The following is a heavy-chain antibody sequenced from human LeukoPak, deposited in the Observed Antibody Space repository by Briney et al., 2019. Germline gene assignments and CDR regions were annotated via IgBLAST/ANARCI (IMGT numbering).Heavy chain of an antibody. V-gene: IGHV4-30-4*01. CDR2: IYYSGST. J-gene: IGHJ4*02. Sequence: SETLSLTCTVSGGSISSGDYYWSWIRQPPGKGLEWNGYIYYSGSTYYNPSLKSRVTISVDTSKNQFSLKLSSVTAADTAVYYCARHDVLWFGESSFDYWGQGTLVTVSS. CDR3: ARHDVLWFGESSFDY. D-gene: IGHD3-10*01. CDR1: GGSISSGDYY.